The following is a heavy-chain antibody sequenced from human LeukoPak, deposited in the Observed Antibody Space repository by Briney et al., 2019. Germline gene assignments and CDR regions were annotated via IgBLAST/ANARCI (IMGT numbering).Heavy chain of an antibody. D-gene: IGHD2-15*01. CDR1: GFTFTNAW. V-gene: IGHV3-15*01. J-gene: IGHJ1*01. Sequence: GGSLRLSCAASGFTFTNAWMSWVRQAPGKGLEWVGRIKSKTDGGTTDYAAPVKGRFTISRDDSKNTLYLQMNSLQTEDTAVYYCTTDRYCSGGSCREYFQHWGQGTLVNISS. CDR2: IKSKTDGGTT. CDR3: TTDRYCSGGSCREYFQH.